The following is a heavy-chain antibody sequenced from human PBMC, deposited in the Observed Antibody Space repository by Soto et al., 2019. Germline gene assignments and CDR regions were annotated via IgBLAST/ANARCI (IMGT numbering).Heavy chain of an antibody. J-gene: IGHJ3*02. V-gene: IGHV3-64*01. CDR3: AARCEGSGVVVVAATGAFDI. D-gene: IGHD2-15*01. Sequence: PGGSLRLSCAASGFTFSSYAMHWVRQAPGKGLEYVSAISSNGGSTYYANSVKGRFTISRDNSKNTLYLQMGSLRAEDMAVYFFAARCEGSGVVVVAATGAFDIWGQGTMVTVSS. CDR1: GFTFSSYA. CDR2: ISSNGGST.